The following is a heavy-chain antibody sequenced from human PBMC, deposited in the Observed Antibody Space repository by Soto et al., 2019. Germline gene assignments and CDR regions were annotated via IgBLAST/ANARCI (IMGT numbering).Heavy chain of an antibody. CDR1: GFTFSSYS. Sequence: PGGSLRLSCAASGFTFSSYSMNWVRQAPGKGLEWLSYISSSSSTIYYADSVKGRFTISRDNAKNSLYLQMNSLRAEDTAVYYCARGVPYSYDANYFDYWGQGTLVTVSS. J-gene: IGHJ4*02. CDR2: ISSSSSTI. CDR3: ARGVPYSYDANYFDY. D-gene: IGHD3-22*01. V-gene: IGHV3-48*01.